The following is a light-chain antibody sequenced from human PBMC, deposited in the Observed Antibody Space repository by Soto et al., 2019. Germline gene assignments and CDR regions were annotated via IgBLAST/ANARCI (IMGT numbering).Light chain of an antibody. CDR3: SSYAGSNNLV. CDR2: EVS. J-gene: IGLJ1*01. Sequence: QSALTQPPSASGSPGQSVTISCTGTSSDVGGYNYVSWYQQHPGKAPKLMIYEVSKRPSGVPDRFSGSKSGNTASLTVSGLQVEDEADYYCSSYAGSNNLVFGTGTKVTGL. CDR1: SSDVGGYNY. V-gene: IGLV2-8*01.